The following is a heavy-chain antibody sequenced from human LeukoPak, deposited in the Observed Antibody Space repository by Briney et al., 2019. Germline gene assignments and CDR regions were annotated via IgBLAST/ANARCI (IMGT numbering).Heavy chain of an antibody. Sequence: PGGSLRLSCAASGFTFSSYSMNWVRQAPGKGLEWVSYISSSSSTIYYADSVKGRFTISRDNAKNSLYLQMNSLRAEDTAVYYCARSPVSRVYSSSWTVGGSFDIWGQGTMVTVSS. V-gene: IGHV3-48*01. CDR3: ARSPVSRVYSSSWTVGGSFDI. D-gene: IGHD6-13*01. CDR2: ISSSSSTI. CDR1: GFTFSSYS. J-gene: IGHJ3*02.